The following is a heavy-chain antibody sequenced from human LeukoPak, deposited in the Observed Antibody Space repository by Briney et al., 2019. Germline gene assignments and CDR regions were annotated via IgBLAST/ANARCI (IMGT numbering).Heavy chain of an antibody. CDR2: IRYDGSNK. CDR3: ARVVAGNLPLFDY. D-gene: IGHD6-19*01. J-gene: IGHJ4*02. Sequence: PGGSLRLSCAASGFTFSSYAMHWVRQAPGKGLEWVAFIRYDGSNKYYADSVKGRFTISRDNAKNSLYLQMNSLRAEDTAVYYCARVVAGNLPLFDYWGQGTLVTVSS. V-gene: IGHV3-30*02. CDR1: GFTFSSYA.